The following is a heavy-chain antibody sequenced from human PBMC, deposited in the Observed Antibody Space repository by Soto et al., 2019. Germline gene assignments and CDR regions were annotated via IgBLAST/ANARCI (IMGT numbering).Heavy chain of an antibody. J-gene: IGHJ4*02. CDR3: SYHYDSSGYYLY. D-gene: IGHD3-22*01. V-gene: IGHV1-69*13. CDR1: GGTFSSYA. Sequence: SVKVSCKASGGTFSSYAISWVRQAPGQGLEWMGGIIPIFGTANYAQKFQGRVTITADESTSTAYMELSSLRSEDTAVYYCSYHYDSSGYYLYWGQGTLVTVSS. CDR2: IIPIFGTA.